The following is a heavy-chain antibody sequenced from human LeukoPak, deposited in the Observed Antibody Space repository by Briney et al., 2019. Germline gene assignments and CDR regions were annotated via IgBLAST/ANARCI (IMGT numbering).Heavy chain of an antibody. CDR2: ISSSGNT. J-gene: IGHJ4*02. CDR3: ARDGVAPGSSGDYFDY. D-gene: IGHD3-10*01. Sequence: GGSLRLSCAASGFTFSRSAMTWVRQTPGKGLDWVSSISSSGNTYYADSVKGRFTISRDNSKNMLYLQMNSLRAEDTAVYYCARDGVAPGSSGDYFDYWGQGTLVTVSS. CDR1: GFTFSRSA. V-gene: IGHV3-23*01.